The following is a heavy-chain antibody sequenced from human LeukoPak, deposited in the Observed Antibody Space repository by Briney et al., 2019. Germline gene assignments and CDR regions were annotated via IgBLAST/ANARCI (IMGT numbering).Heavy chain of an antibody. J-gene: IGHJ4*02. Sequence: PGWSLRLSCAASGFTFSSYAMSWVRQAPGKGLEWVSAISGSGGSTYYADSVKGRFTISRDNSKNTLYLQMNSLRAEDTAVYYCAKQRGGYSYGYVDYWGQGTLVTVSS. CDR1: GFTFSSYA. V-gene: IGHV3-23*01. CDR3: AKQRGGYSYGYVDY. CDR2: ISGSGGST. D-gene: IGHD5-18*01.